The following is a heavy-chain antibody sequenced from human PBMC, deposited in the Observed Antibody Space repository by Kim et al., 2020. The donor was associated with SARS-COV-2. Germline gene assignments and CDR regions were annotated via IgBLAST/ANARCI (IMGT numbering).Heavy chain of an antibody. CDR1: GFTFSSYS. V-gene: IGHV3-48*02. D-gene: IGHD4-17*01. CDR2: ISGSSRAI. J-gene: IGHJ4*02. Sequence: GGSLRLSCVASGFTFSSYSMNWVRQAPGKGLEWVSYISGSSRAIYYADSVKGRFTISRDNAKNSLYLQMNSLRDEDSAVYYCARDLYGDYAVDYWGQGTPVTVSS. CDR3: ARDLYGDYAVDY.